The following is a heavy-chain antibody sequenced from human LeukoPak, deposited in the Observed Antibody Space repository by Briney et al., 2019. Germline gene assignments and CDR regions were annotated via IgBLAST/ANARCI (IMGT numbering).Heavy chain of an antibody. V-gene: IGHV4-4*02. D-gene: IGHD2-15*01. J-gene: IGHJ4*02. CDR2: IYYSGRT. CDR3: AREIGYCDNGSCGNFDF. Sequence: PSETLSLTCAVSGGSISSSNWWSWVRQPPGKGLEWIGEIYYSGRTKYNSSLKSRVSISVDKSKNQFSLKLTSVTAADTAVYYCAREIGYCDNGSCGNFDFWGQGTQVTVSS. CDR1: GGSISSSNW.